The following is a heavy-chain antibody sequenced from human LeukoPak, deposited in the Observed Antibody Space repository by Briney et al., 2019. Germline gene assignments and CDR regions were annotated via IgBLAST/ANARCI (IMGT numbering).Heavy chain of an antibody. CDR3: ARDLWFGESPGDY. Sequence: PSETLSLTCTVSDGSISSSSYYWGWIRQPPGKGLEWIGSIYYSGSTYYNPSLKSRVTISVDTSKNQFSLKLSSVTAADTAVYHCARDLWFGESPGDYWGQGTLVTVSS. D-gene: IGHD3-10*01. CDR1: DGSISSSSYY. J-gene: IGHJ4*02. V-gene: IGHV4-39*07. CDR2: IYYSGST.